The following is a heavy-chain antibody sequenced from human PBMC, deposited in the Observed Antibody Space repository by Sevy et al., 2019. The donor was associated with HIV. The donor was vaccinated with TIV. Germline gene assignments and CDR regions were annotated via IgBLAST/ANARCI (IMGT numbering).Heavy chain of an antibody. CDR1: GGTFSSYA. Sequence: ASVKVSCKASGGTFSSYAISWVRQAPGQGLEWMGGIIPIFGTANYAQKFQGRVTITADESTGTAYMELSSLRSEDTAVYYCAGGSYYDSSGYYKEYYFDYWGQGTLVTVSS. D-gene: IGHD3-22*01. CDR3: AGGSYYDSSGYYKEYYFDY. V-gene: IGHV1-69*13. CDR2: IIPIFGTA. J-gene: IGHJ4*02.